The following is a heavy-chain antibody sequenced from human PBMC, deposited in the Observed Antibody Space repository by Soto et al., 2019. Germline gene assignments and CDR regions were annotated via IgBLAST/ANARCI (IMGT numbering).Heavy chain of an antibody. D-gene: IGHD4-17*01. J-gene: IGHJ4*02. V-gene: IGHV3-48*03. CDR1: GFTFSSYE. CDR2: ISSGGSTI. CDR3: ARDGDYCDPFDY. Sequence: EVQLVESGGGLVQPGGSLRLSCAASGFTFSSYEMNWVRQAPGKGLEWVSYISSGGSTIYYADSVKGRFTISRDNAKNYLDLQMNSLGPEDTAVYYCARDGDYCDPFDYWGQGTLVTVSS.